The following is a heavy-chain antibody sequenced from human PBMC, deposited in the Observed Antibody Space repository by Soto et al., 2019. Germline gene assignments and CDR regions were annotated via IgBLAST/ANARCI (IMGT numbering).Heavy chain of an antibody. V-gene: IGHV1-8*01. CDR1: GYTFSSYD. J-gene: IGHJ4*02. CDR3: ARKGFLDWFVDF. D-gene: IGHD3-9*01. Sequence: VQLVQSGAEVKKPGASVKVSCKASGYTFSSYDINWVRQAAGQGLEWMGWVNPNSGDTDYAQKFQGRVTMTRDTSISTAYMELSSLRSEDTAVYYCARKGFLDWFVDFWGQGTLVTVSS. CDR2: VNPNSGDT.